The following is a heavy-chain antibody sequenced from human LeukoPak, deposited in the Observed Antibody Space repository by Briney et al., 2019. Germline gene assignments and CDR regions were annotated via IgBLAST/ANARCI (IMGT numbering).Heavy chain of an antibody. D-gene: IGHD1-14*01. Sequence: SETLSLTCTVSAGSISSGRYYWSWIRQPPGKGLEWIGYIYYTGSAYYHPSLKSRVSISLDTSKNQFSLKLSSVTAADTAVYYCARAGTRYGANAFDIWGRGTMVTVSS. J-gene: IGHJ3*02. CDR3: ARAGTRYGANAFDI. CDR2: IYYTGSA. CDR1: AGSISSGRYY. V-gene: IGHV4-30-4*01.